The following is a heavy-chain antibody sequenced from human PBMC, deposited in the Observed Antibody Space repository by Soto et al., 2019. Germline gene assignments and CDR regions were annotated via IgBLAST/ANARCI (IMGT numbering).Heavy chain of an antibody. D-gene: IGHD2-15*01. CDR2: IYYSGST. J-gene: IGHJ4*02. CDR1: GGSISSYC. V-gene: IGHV4-59*08. CDR3: ARRYGGTFDY. Sequence: SETLSLTCTVSGGSISSYCWSWIRQPPGKGLEWIGYIYYSGSTNYNPSLKSRVTISVDTSKNQFSLKLSSVTAADTAVYYCARRYGGTFDYWGQGTLVTVSS.